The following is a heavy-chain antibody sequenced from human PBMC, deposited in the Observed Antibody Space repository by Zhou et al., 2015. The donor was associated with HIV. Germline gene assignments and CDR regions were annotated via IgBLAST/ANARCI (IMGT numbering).Heavy chain of an antibody. CDR1: GGSFSTDG. J-gene: IGHJ2*01. V-gene: IGHV1-69*06. D-gene: IGHD2-21*02. CDR3: ARGRRAVVTAIRWYFDL. Sequence: QVQLVQSGAEVKKPGSSVKVSCKASGGSFSTDGISWVRQAPGQGLEWVGGIIPVFGTTKNAQKFQGRVTITADKSTSTAYMELSSLRSEDTAVYYCARGRRAVVTAIRWYFDLWGRGTLVTVSS. CDR2: IIPVFGTT.